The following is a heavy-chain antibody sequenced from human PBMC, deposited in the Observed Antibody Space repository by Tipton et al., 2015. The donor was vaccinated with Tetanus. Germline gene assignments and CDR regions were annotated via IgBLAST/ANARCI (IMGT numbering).Heavy chain of an antibody. CDR2: MYNSGAT. J-gene: IGHJ3*02. V-gene: IGHV4-39*02. D-gene: IGHD3-10*01. CDR3: ARPEASGRARGFDI. Sequence: TLSLTCSVSGASISSGGYFWNWIRHRPGKGLEWIGTMYNSGATYYNPSLKGRVTISGDTSKNLFSLTSVTASDTAVYYCARPEASGRARGFDIWGQGTKVTVSP. CDR1: GASISSGGYF.